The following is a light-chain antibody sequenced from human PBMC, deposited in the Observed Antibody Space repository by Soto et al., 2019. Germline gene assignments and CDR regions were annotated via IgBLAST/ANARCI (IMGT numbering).Light chain of an antibody. V-gene: IGKV2-28*01. J-gene: IGKJ4*01. Sequence: DIVMTQSPLSLPVTPGEPAPNSCRASQSLLHSNGYNYLDWYLQKPGQSPQVLIYMGSNRASGVPDRYSGSGSGKDFTLKISRVEAEDVGVYYCMQALQTPLTFGGGTKVEIK. CDR2: MGS. CDR3: MQALQTPLT. CDR1: QSLLHSNGYNY.